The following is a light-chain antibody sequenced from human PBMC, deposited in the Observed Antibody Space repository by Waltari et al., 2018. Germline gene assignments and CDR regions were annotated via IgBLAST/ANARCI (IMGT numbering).Light chain of an antibody. V-gene: IGKV3-20*01. CDR2: GAS. CDR3: QQYDISPLT. J-gene: IGKJ4*01. CDR1: QTVRTTY. Sequence: EIVLTQSPGTLSLSPGERATLSCRASQTVRTTYLAWYQQKPGEAPTLLIYGASSRATGIPDRFSGSGSGTDFYLTISSLEPEDVAVYYCQQYDISPLTFGGGTKVEIK.